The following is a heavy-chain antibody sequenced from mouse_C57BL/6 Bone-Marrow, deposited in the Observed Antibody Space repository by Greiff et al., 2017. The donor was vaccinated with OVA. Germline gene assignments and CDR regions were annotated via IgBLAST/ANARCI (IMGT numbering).Heavy chain of an antibody. CDR3: VRPFLYDYDEAWFAY. J-gene: IGHJ3*01. CDR2: IRSKSNNYAT. D-gene: IGHD2-4*01. CDR1: GFSFNTYA. Sequence: GGGLVQPKGSLKLSCAASGFSFNTYAMNWVRQAPGKGLEWVARIRSKSNNYATYYADSVKDRFTISRDDSESMLYLQMNNLKTEDTAMYYCVRPFLYDYDEAWFAYWGQGTLVTVSA. V-gene: IGHV10-1*01.